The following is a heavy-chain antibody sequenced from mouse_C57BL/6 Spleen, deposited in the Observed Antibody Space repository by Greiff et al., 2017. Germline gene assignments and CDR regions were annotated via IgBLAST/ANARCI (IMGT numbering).Heavy chain of an antibody. D-gene: IGHD1-1*01. CDR1: GYAFSSSW. CDR2: IYPGDGDT. CDR3: ARLGTTVVAYYFDY. Sequence: VQVVESGPELVKPGASVKISCKASGYAFSSSWMNWVKQRPGKGLEWIGRIYPGDGDTNYNGKFKGKATLTADKSSSTAYMQLSSRTSEDSAVYFCARLGTTVVAYYFDYWGQGTTLTVSS. J-gene: IGHJ2*01. V-gene: IGHV1-82*01.